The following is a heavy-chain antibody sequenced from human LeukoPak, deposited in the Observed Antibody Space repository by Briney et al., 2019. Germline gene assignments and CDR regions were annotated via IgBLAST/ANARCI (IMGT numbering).Heavy chain of an antibody. V-gene: IGHV3-74*01. CDR1: AFTLSIYW. Sequence: QPAESLTLSWGASAFTLSIYWMHCVRHAPGNGLVWVSRINSDGSSRSYADSMNGPFTTSRDNAKTTLYLQMNSLRAEDTAVYYCARSQAALNYWGQGTLVTVSS. CDR3: ARSQAALNY. CDR2: INSDGSSR. J-gene: IGHJ4*02. D-gene: IGHD6-13*01.